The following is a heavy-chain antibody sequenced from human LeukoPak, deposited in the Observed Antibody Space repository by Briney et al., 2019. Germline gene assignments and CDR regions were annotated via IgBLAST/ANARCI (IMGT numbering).Heavy chain of an antibody. CDR3: AKFLHSTSGWSS. CDR2: ISYDGTNK. Sequence: SGGSLRLSCVASGFPFSGLGMHWVRQAPGKGLEWVAVISYDGTNKYYADSVKGRFIVSRDNSKNTLYLEMNSLRVGDTALYYCAKFLHSTSGWSSWGQGTLVTVSS. D-gene: IGHD6-19*01. CDR1: GFPFSGLG. V-gene: IGHV3-30*18. J-gene: IGHJ4*02.